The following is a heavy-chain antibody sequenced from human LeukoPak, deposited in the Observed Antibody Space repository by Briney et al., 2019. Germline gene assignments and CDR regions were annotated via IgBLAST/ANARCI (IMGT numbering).Heavy chain of an antibody. CDR2: FDPEDGET. D-gene: IGHD2-2*02. V-gene: IGHV1-24*01. CDR1: GYTLTELS. J-gene: IGHJ6*03. Sequence: ASVKVSCKVSGYTLTELSMHWVRQAPGKGLEWMGGFDPEDGETIYAQKFQGRVTMTEDTSTDTAYMELSSLRSEDTAVYYCARAYDGWVVVPAAIKGSYYYYYMDVWGKGTTVTVSS. CDR3: ARAYDGWVVVPAAIKGSYYYYYMDV.